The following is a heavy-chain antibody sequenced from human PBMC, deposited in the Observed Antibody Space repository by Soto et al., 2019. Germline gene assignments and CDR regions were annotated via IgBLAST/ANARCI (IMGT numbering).Heavy chain of an antibody. V-gene: IGHV3-21*01. CDR2: ISSSSSYI. J-gene: IGHJ4*02. Sequence: GGSLRLSCAASGFTFSSYSMNWVRQAPGKGLEWVSSISSSSSYIYYADSVKGRFTISRDNAKNSLYLQMNSLRAEDTAVYYCARDRVSYDILTGYRTNKYYFDYWGQGTLVTVSS. CDR3: ARDRVSYDILTGYRTNKYYFDY. CDR1: GFTFSSYS. D-gene: IGHD3-9*01.